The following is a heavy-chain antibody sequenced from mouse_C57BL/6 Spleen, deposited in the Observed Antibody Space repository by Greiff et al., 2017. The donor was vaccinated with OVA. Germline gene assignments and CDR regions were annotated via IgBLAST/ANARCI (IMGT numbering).Heavy chain of an antibody. Sequence: VKLQQPGAELVKPGASVKLSCKASGYTFTSYWMHWVKQRPGQGLEWIGMIHPNSGSTNYDEKFKSKATLTVDKSSSTAYMQLSSLTSEDSAVYYCARRGYGNYGDYWGQGTTLTVSS. CDR1: GYTFTSYW. V-gene: IGHV1-64*01. CDR2: IHPNSGST. J-gene: IGHJ2*01. D-gene: IGHD2-1*01. CDR3: ARRGYGNYGDY.